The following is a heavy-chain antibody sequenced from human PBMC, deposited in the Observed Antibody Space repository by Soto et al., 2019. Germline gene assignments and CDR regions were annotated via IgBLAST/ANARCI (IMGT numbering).Heavy chain of an antibody. CDR2: ISYDGSNK. Sequence: GGSLRLSCAASGFTFSSYAMHWVRQAPGKGLEWVAVISYDGSNKYYADSVKGRFTISRDNSKNTLYLQMNSLRAEDTAVYYCARPPPGGYSSGWYEEGDYYFDYWGQGTLVTVSS. J-gene: IGHJ4*02. V-gene: IGHV3-30-3*01. CDR1: GFTFSSYA. D-gene: IGHD6-19*01. CDR3: ARPPPGGYSSGWYEEGDYYFDY.